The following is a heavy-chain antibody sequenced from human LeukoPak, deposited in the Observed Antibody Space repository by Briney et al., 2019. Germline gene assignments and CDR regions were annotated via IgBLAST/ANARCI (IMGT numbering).Heavy chain of an antibody. CDR2: ISGDGGRA. D-gene: IGHD3-22*01. CDR1: GSTFDDYA. J-gene: IGHJ3*01. CDR3: AKDWGMTMIT. V-gene: IGHV3-43*02. Sequence: PGGPLRLSCAASGSTFDDYAMHWVRQAPGKGLEWVSLISGDGGRAFSAASVNGRSTISRDPDTNSLFLQMNSLRIEDTALYYCAKDWGMTMITWGQGTMVTVSS.